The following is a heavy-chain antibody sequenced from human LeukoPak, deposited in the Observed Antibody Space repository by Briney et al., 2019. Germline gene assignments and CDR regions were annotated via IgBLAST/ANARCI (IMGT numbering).Heavy chain of an antibody. CDR1: GGSISSYY. V-gene: IGHV4-59*01. Sequence: PSETPSLTCTVSGGSISSYYWSWIWQPPGKGLEWIGYIYYSGSTNYNPSLKSRVTISVDTSKNQFSLKLSSVTAADTAVYYCARQDSSGYYYPYYYYYGMDVWGQGTTVTVSS. J-gene: IGHJ6*02. CDR2: IYYSGST. CDR3: ARQDSSGYYYPYYYYYGMDV. D-gene: IGHD3-22*01.